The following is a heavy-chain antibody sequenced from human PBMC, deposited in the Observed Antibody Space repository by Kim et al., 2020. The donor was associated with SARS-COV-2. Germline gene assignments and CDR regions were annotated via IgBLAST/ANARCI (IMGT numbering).Heavy chain of an antibody. J-gene: IGHJ2*01. V-gene: IGHV3-64*01. D-gene: IGHD3-10*01. CDR3: ARIAGLWYVDP. Sequence: YANSVEGRLTISRDNSKNTLYLQMGSLRAEDMAVYYCARIAGLWYVDPWGRGTLVTVSS.